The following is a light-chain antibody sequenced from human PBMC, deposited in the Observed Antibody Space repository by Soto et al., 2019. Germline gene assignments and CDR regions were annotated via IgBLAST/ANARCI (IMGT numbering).Light chain of an antibody. Sequence: DIQMTQSPSTVSASVGDRVTITCRASESISSWLAWFQQKPGKAPKLLIQKASILESGVPSRFIGSESGTEFTLTISSLQPDDFATYFCQQYSAKWTFGQGTKVEIK. CDR3: QQYSAKWT. J-gene: IGKJ1*01. CDR1: ESISSW. CDR2: KAS. V-gene: IGKV1-5*03.